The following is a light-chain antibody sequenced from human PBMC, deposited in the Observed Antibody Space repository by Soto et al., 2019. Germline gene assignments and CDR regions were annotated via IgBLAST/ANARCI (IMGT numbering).Light chain of an antibody. V-gene: IGKV1-33*01. Sequence: DIQMTQSPSSLSASVGDRVTITCRASQDIANYLNWYQQKPGKAPKLLIYDGSNLETGVPGRFSATVSGTDFTFTINNLQPEDTATYFCQHCANFPLTFGGGTRVEI. J-gene: IGKJ4*01. CDR1: QDIANY. CDR2: DGS. CDR3: QHCANFPLT.